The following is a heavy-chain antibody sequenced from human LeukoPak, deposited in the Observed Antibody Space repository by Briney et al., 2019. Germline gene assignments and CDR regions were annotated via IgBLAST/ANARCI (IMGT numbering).Heavy chain of an antibody. V-gene: IGHV5-51*01. CDR2: IYPGDSDT. Sequence: GESLKISCKGSGYSFTSYWIGWVRQMPGKGLEWMGIIYPGDSDTRYSPSLQGQVTISADKSISTAYLQWSSLKASDTAMYYCARHSVYDFWSGYYPLYDYWGQGTLVTVSS. CDR1: GYSFTSYW. J-gene: IGHJ4*02. CDR3: ARHSVYDFWSGYYPLYDY. D-gene: IGHD3-3*01.